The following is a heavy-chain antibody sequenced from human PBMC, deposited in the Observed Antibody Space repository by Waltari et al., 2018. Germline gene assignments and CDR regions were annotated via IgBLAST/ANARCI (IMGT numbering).Heavy chain of an antibody. V-gene: IGHV3-30-3*01. J-gene: IGHJ4*03. CDR3: ARAYCSGGSCYYFDY. Sequence: QVQLVESGGGVVQPGRSLRLSCAASGFTFSSYAMHWVRQAPGKGLEWVAGISYDGSNKYYADSVKGRFTISRDNSKNTLYLQMNSLRAEDTAVYYCARAYCSGGSCYYFDYWGQGTTVTVSS. CDR1: GFTFSSYA. CDR2: ISYDGSNK. D-gene: IGHD2-15*01.